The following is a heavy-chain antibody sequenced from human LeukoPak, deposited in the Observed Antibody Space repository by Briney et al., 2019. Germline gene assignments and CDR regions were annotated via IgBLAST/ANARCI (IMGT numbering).Heavy chain of an antibody. Sequence: PGGSLRLSCAASGFTVSSNYMSWVRQAPGKGLEWVSAISGSGGSTYYADSVKGRFTISRDNSKNTLYLQMNSLRAEDTAVYYCAKDRLVVYGDHSYFDYWGQGTLVTVSS. D-gene: IGHD4-17*01. CDR3: AKDRLVVYGDHSYFDY. V-gene: IGHV3-23*01. CDR2: ISGSGGST. CDR1: GFTVSSNY. J-gene: IGHJ4*02.